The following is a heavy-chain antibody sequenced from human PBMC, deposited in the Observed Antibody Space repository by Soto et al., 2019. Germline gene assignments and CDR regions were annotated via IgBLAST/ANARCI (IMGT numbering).Heavy chain of an antibody. V-gene: IGHV2-26*01. CDR1: GFALSDDTMG. D-gene: IGHD3-10*01. CDR2: IIANHVK. J-gene: IGHJ4*02. CDR3: ARIVVPGSIPTFDY. Sequence: SGPTLVNPTETPTLTCSVSGFALSDDTMGVSWVRQSPGKAPAWLVHIIANHVKSFRKSQQSRITVYEDTSKSQVVLMMTNMAPEDAGTYYCARIVVPGSIPTFDYWGQGTLVTVS.